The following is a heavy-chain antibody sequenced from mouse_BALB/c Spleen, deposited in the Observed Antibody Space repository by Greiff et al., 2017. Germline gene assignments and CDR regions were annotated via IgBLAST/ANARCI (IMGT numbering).Heavy chain of an antibody. V-gene: IGHV5-15*02. CDR2: ISNLAYSI. J-gene: IGHJ3*01. CDR1: GFTFSDYG. CDR3: ARDNYGSSYRFAY. D-gene: IGHD1-1*01. Sequence: EVQGVESGGGLVQPGGSRKLSCAASGFTFSDYGMAWVRQAPGKGPEWVAFISNLAYSIYYADTVTGRFTISRENAKNTLYLEMSSLRSEDTAMYYCARDNYGSSYRFAYWGQGTLVTVSA.